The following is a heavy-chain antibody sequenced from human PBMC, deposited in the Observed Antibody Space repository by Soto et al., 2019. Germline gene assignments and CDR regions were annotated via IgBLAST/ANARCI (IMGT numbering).Heavy chain of an antibody. Sequence: QVQLQESGPGLVKPSQTLSLTCTVSGGSISSGGYYWSWIRQHPGKGLAWIGYIYYSGSTYYNPSLKSRFTISVDTSKNPFSLKLSSVTAADTAVYYCARSGYSYGPNPLLYWGQGTLVTVSS. D-gene: IGHD5-18*01. J-gene: IGHJ4*02. V-gene: IGHV4-31*03. CDR1: GGSISSGGYY. CDR2: IYYSGST. CDR3: ARSGYSYGPNPLLY.